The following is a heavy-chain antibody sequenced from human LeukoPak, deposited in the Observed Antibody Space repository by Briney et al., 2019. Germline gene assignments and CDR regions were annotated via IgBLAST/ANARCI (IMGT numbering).Heavy chain of an antibody. V-gene: IGHV3-33*08. D-gene: IGHD3-3*01. CDR1: GFTFSSYG. J-gene: IGHJ6*02. CDR2: IWYDGSNK. CDR3: ARVYYDFWSGYLFGMDV. Sequence: GGPLRLSCAASGFTFSSYGMHWVRQAPGKGLEWVAVIWYDGSNKYYADSVKGRFTISRDNSKNTLYLQMNSLRAEDTAVYYCARVYYDFWSGYLFGMDVWGQGTTVTVSS.